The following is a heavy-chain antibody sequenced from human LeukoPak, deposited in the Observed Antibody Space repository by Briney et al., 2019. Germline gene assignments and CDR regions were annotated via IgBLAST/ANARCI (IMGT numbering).Heavy chain of an antibody. CDR3: AREYSGSSYNYYTPIDY. V-gene: IGHV4-59*12. CDR1: GGFNTHYY. CDR2: IYHSGST. Sequence: PSETLSLTCSVSGGFNTHYYWSWIRQPPGKGLEWIGYIYHSGSTNYNPSLKSRVTISVDTSKNHFSLKLSSVTAADTAVYYCAREYSGSSYNYYTPIDYWGQGTLVTVSS. D-gene: IGHD1-26*01. J-gene: IGHJ4*02.